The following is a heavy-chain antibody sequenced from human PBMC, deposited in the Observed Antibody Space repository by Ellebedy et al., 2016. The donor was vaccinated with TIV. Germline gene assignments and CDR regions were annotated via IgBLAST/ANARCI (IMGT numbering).Heavy chain of an antibody. D-gene: IGHD3-16*01. Sequence: GESLKISCAASGSTFRSYSMNWVRQAPGKGLEWVSHIKSSSNPIYYADSVKGRFIISRDNAKNSLYLQMNNLRDEDTAVYYCSRDGGRGGGNDFWGQGTLVIVSS. CDR2: IKSSSNPI. CDR1: GSTFRSYS. CDR3: SRDGGRGGGNDF. V-gene: IGHV3-48*02. J-gene: IGHJ4*02.